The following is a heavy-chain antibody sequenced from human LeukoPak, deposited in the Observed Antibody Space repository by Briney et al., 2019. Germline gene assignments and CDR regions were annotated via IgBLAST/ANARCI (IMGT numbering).Heavy chain of an antibody. J-gene: IGHJ5*02. CDR3: ARVAIFGSSWRDNWFDP. CDR2: INPNSGGT. D-gene: IGHD6-13*01. Sequence: ASVKASCKASGYTFTGYYMHWVRQAPGQGLEWMGWINPNSGGTNYAQKFQGRVTMTRDTSISTAYMELSRLRSDDTAVYYCARVAIFGSSWRDNWFDPWGQGTLVTVSS. CDR1: GYTFTGYY. V-gene: IGHV1-2*02.